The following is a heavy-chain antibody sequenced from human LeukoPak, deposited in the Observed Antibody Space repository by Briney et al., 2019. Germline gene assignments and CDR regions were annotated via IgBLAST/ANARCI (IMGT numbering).Heavy chain of an antibody. V-gene: IGHV3-7*05. CDR1: GFTFSSYW. D-gene: IGHD2-15*01. CDR2: IKQDGSEK. Sequence: GGSLRLSCAASGFTFSSYWMNWVRQAPGRGLEWVANIKQDGSEKYYVDSVKGRFTISRDNAKNSLYLQMNSLRAEDTAVYYCAKISSRDIVVVRDVWGQGTTVTVSS. J-gene: IGHJ6*02. CDR3: AKISSRDIVVVRDV.